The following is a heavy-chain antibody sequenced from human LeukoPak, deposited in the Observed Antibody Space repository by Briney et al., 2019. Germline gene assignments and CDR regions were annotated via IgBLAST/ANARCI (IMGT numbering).Heavy chain of an antibody. J-gene: IGHJ5*02. D-gene: IGHD2-2*01. V-gene: IGHV1-2*02. CDR1: GYTFTGYY. CDR3: ATRGDIVVVPAAT. Sequence: GASVKVSCKASGYTFTGYYMHWVRQAPGQGLEWMGWINPNSGGTNYAQKFQGRVTMTRDTSISTAYMELSRLRSGDTAVYYCATRGDIVVVPAATWGQGTLVTVSS. CDR2: INPNSGGT.